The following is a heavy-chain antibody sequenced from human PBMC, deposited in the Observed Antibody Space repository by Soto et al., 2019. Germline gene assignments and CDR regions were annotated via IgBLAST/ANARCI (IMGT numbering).Heavy chain of an antibody. V-gene: IGHV3-23*01. D-gene: IGHD4-17*01. CDR3: ARDYGGSRRFDY. CDR1: GFSFSNYA. Sequence: PGGSLRLSCAASGFSFSNYAMNWVRQAPGKGLEWVSGISGGGGGTYYADSVKGRFTISRDNSKNTLYLQMNSLRAEDTAVYYCARDYGGSRRFDYWGQGTLVTVSS. CDR2: ISGGGGGT. J-gene: IGHJ4*02.